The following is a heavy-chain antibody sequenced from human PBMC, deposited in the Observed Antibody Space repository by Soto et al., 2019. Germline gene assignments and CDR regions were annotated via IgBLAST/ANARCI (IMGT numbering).Heavy chain of an antibody. CDR2: INAGNGNT. D-gene: IGHD3-10*01. CDR1: GYTFSSYA. J-gene: IGHJ4*02. Sequence: VASVKVSCKASGYTFSSYAIHWVRQAPGQRLEWMGWINAGNGNTKYSQKFQGRVTITGDTSTTTAYMELSSLRSEDTAMYYCATSYGSGYRAFDYWGQGALVTVSS. CDR3: ATSYGSGYRAFDY. V-gene: IGHV1-3*01.